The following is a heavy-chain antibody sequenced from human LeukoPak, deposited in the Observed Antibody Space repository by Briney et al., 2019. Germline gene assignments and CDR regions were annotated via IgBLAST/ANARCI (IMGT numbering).Heavy chain of an antibody. CDR2: ISNNGSTI. Sequence: QPGGSLRLSCAASGLTFSSYGMNWVRQAPGKGLEWISYISNNGSTIYYADSVKGRFTISRENAKNSLYLQMNSLRAEDTAVYYCARARSRLDYYYYGMDVWGQGTTVTVSS. D-gene: IGHD6-19*01. CDR3: ARARSRLDYYYYGMDV. J-gene: IGHJ6*02. V-gene: IGHV3-48*04. CDR1: GLTFSSYG.